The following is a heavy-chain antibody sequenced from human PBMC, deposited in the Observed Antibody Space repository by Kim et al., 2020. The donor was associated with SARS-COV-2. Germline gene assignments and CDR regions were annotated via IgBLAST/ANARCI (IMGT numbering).Heavy chain of an antibody. Sequence: SETLSLTCAVYGGSFSGYYWSWIRQPPGKGLEWIGEINHSGSTNYNPSLKSRVTISVDTSKNQFSLKLSSVTAADTAVYYCARGRFLGITMVRGVKGCRWFDPWGQGTLVTVSS. J-gene: IGHJ5*02. V-gene: IGHV4-34*01. CDR2: INHSGST. CDR3: ARGRFLGITMVRGVKGCRWFDP. D-gene: IGHD3-10*01. CDR1: GGSFSGYY.